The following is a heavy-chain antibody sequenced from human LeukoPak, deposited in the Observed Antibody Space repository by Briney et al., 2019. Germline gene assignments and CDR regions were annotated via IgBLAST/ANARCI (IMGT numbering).Heavy chain of an antibody. CDR1: GFTFSVYG. D-gene: IGHD2-2*01. Sequence: PGGSLRLSCAASGFTFSVYGMHWVRQAPGKGLEWVAFTRYDGTDKYYADSVRGRFTISRDNSKNTLYLQMNSLRAEDTAVYYCAKGKCSSNSCYVFDNWGQGTLVTVSS. J-gene: IGHJ4*02. V-gene: IGHV3-30*02. CDR3: AKGKCSSNSCYVFDN. CDR2: TRYDGTDK.